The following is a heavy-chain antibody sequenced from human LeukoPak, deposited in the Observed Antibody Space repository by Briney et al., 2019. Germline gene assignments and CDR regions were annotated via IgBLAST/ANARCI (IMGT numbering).Heavy chain of an antibody. Sequence: SETLSLTCTVSGGSISSSSNYWGWIRQPPGKGLEWIGNIYYNGDTYYNPSLKSRLTISVDTSENQFSLKLSSVTAADTAVYYCARDSHYSTSSNYYYYYMNVWGKGTTVTVSS. J-gene: IGHJ6*03. CDR2: IYYNGDT. CDR1: GGSISSSSNY. CDR3: ARDSHYSTSSNYYYYYMNV. D-gene: IGHD6-6*01. V-gene: IGHV4-39*07.